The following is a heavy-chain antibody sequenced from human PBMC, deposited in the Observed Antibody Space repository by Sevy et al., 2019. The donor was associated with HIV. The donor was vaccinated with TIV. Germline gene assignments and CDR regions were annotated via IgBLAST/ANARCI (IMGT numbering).Heavy chain of an antibody. CDR2: ISYDGSNK. CDR1: GFTFSSYA. J-gene: IGHJ3*02. Sequence: GGSLRLSCAASGFTFSSYAMHWVRQAPGKGLEWVAVISYDGSNKYYADSVKGRFTISGYNSKNTLYLQMNSLGAEDTAVYYCARDSNYYDSSGYYRGAAFDIWGQGTMVTVSS. CDR3: ARDSNYYDSSGYYRGAAFDI. V-gene: IGHV3-30-3*01. D-gene: IGHD3-22*01.